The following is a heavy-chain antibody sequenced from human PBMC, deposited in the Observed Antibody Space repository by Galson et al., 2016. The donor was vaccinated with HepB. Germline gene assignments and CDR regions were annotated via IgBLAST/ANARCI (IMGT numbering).Heavy chain of an antibody. CDR2: ISNDGSNY. CDR3: TGGGWYDIGSGFDPFDY. V-gene: IGHV3-30-3*01. CDR1: GLIFSTYA. D-gene: IGHD6-19*01. J-gene: IGHJ4*02. Sequence: SLRLSCAASGLIFSTYAMHWVRQAPGKGLEWVAIISNDGSNYYFAESVKGRFTISRDNSKNTLYLQMNSLRLEDTAVYYCTGGGWYDIGSGFDPFDYWGQGTLVAVSS.